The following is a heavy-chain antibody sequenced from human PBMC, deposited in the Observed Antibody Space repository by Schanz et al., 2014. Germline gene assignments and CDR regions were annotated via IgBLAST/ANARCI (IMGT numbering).Heavy chain of an antibody. J-gene: IGHJ4*02. V-gene: IGHV4-59*08. Sequence: QVQLQESGPGLVKPSETLSLTCTVSGDSVNSNYWNWIRQSPGRGLEWIGHFYNPGSTNYNPSLKRRPTISKDASTTQVSLKLPSVTAADTAVYFCARNKYTSGWYYFDYWGQGVLVTVSS. D-gene: IGHD6-19*01. CDR2: FYNPGST. CDR1: GDSVNSNY. CDR3: ARNKYTSGWYYFDY.